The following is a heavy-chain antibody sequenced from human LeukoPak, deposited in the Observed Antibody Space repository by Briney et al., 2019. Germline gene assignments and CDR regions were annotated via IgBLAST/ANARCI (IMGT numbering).Heavy chain of an antibody. CDR1: GGSINSYY. CDR2: IHYTGST. Sequence: SETLSLTCTVSGGSINSYYWSWIRQPPGKGLECIGYIHYTGSTNYNPSPKSLATISVDTSKSQFSLKLSSVTAADTAIYYCARGGYYGSGNDFRFDPWGQGTLVTVSS. J-gene: IGHJ5*02. V-gene: IGHV4-59*01. D-gene: IGHD3-10*01. CDR3: ARGGYYGSGNDFRFDP.